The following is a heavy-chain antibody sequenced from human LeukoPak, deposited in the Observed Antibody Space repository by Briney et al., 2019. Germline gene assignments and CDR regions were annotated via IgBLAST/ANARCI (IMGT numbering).Heavy chain of an antibody. Sequence: SETLSLTCTVSSGSISSYYWSWIRQPPGKGPEWIGEINHSGSTNYNPSLKSRVTISVDTSKNQLSLKLNSVSAADTAVYYCARHTASRGGLYDYWGQGALVTVSS. D-gene: IGHD3-10*01. V-gene: IGHV4-34*01. CDR3: ARHTASRGGLYDY. J-gene: IGHJ4*02. CDR1: SGSISSYY. CDR2: INHSGST.